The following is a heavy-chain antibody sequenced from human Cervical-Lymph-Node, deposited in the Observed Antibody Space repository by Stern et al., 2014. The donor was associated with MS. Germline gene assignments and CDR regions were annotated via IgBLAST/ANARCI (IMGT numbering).Heavy chain of an antibody. J-gene: IGHJ4*02. CDR2: VSTDGST. D-gene: IGHD6-19*01. CDR3: ARLTSVAGVGYYFSS. Sequence: QLQLQESGPGLVKPSQTLSLTCTVSGGSISTGSYYWSWLRQPAGKGLEWIGHVSTDGSTDYSPSLKSRVTISVDASNNQFSLKLCSVAAADTAVYYCARLTSVAGVGYYFSSWGQGTRVTVSS. CDR1: GGSISTGSYY. V-gene: IGHV4-61*02.